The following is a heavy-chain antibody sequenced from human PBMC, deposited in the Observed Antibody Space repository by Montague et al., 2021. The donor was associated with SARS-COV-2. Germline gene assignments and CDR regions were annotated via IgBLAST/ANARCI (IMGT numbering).Heavy chain of an antibody. CDR2: ITKGARN. CDR3: ARHRRSDVVSYYPDF. Sequence: SETLSLTCSVSGGSFDSYTFFWVRIRQPQGKRLVWIVLITKGARNYHNLALQSPVTISVPTPRIQLTLNVKSVTAADTTVYYCARHRRSDVVSYYPDFWGQGILVTVSS. CDR1: GGSFDSYTFF. J-gene: IGHJ4*02. D-gene: IGHD3-10*01. V-gene: IGHV4-39*01.